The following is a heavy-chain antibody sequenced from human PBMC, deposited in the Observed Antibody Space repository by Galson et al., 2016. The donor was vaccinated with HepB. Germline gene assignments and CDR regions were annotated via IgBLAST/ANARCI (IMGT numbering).Heavy chain of an antibody. V-gene: IGHV1-69*06. J-gene: IGHJ6*02. CDR3: AKDRNYILQYYFGMDV. CDR1: GGTFSNYI. CDR2: IVPVFGTT. Sequence: SVKVSCKASGGTFSNYIITWVRQAPGQGPEWMGGIVPVFGTTNYAQKFQDRVTITADKSTNIAYMELRSLTSEDTAVYYCAKDRNYILQYYFGMDVWDQGTTVTVSS. D-gene: IGHD3-10*01.